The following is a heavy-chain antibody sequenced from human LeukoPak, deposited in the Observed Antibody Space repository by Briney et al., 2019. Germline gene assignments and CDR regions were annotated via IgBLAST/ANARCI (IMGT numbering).Heavy chain of an antibody. Sequence: SETLSLTCTVSGGSISSYYWSWIRQPPGKGLEWIGYIYYSGSTNYNPSLKSRVTISVDTSKNQFSLKLSSVTAADTAVYYCASGSLNYGSGSYYRGWFDPWGQGTLVTVSS. CDR2: IYYSGST. D-gene: IGHD3-10*01. J-gene: IGHJ5*02. CDR3: ASGSLNYGSGSYYRGWFDP. CDR1: GGSISSYY. V-gene: IGHV4-59*01.